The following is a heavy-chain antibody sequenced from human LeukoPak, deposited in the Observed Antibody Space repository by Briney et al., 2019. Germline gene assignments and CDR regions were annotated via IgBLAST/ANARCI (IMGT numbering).Heavy chain of an antibody. D-gene: IGHD3-22*01. CDR1: GFTFSSYA. CDR2: ISYDGSNK. V-gene: IGHV3-30-3*01. CDR3: ARDSLGPSYYYDSSGLITVHFDY. J-gene: IGHJ4*02. Sequence: GGSLRLSCAASGFTFSSYAMHWVRQAPGKGLEWVAVISYDGSNKYYADSVKGRFTISRDNSKNTLYLQMNSLRAEDTAVYYCARDSLGPSYYYDSSGLITVHFDYWGQGTLVTVSS.